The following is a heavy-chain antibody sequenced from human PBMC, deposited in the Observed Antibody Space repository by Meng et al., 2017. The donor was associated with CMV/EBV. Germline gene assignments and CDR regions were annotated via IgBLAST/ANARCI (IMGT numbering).Heavy chain of an antibody. J-gene: IGHJ6*02. CDR3: ARYNWNFDYYYGMDV. Sequence: SETLSPTCTVSSGSISSYYCSWIRQPPGKGLEWIGYIYYSGSTNYNPSLMSRVTISVDTSKSQFSLKLSSVTAADAAVYYCARYNWNFDYYYGMDVWGQGTTVTVSS. CDR1: SGSISSYY. CDR2: IYYSGST. V-gene: IGHV4-59*01. D-gene: IGHD1-7*01.